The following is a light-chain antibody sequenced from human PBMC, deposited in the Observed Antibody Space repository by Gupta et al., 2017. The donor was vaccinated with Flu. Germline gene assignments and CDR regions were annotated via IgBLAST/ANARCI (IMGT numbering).Light chain of an antibody. CDR1: SSSIANNY. J-gene: IGLJ3*02. CDR3: GAGDINRSNVL. CDR2: END. V-gene: IGLV1-51*02. Sequence: VTISCSGSSSSIANNYVYWYQQCPGTAPKLHIYENDRRPSGVPDRFSGSKSGTSATLDITGLQTGDEADYYCGAGDINRSNVLFGGGTKLTVL.